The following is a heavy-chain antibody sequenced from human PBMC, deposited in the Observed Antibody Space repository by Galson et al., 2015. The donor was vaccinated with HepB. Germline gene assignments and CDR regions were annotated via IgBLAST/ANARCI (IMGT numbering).Heavy chain of an antibody. D-gene: IGHD1-26*01. J-gene: IGHJ3*02. CDR2: MYYSGST. Sequence: SETLSLTCTVSGGSMTNYYWSWVRQTPGEGLEWIGYMYYSGSTKYNPSLKSRVRISADTSKNQFSLELNSVTAADTAVYYCARHSGIYRGTSLGAFDIWGQGTLLTVSS. CDR1: GGSMTNYY. V-gene: IGHV4-59*08. CDR3: ARHSGIYRGTSLGAFDI.